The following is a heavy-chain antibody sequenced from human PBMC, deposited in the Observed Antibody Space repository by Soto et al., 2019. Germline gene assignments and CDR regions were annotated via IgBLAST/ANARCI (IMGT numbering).Heavy chain of an antibody. D-gene: IGHD3-3*01. J-gene: IGHJ6*02. CDR2: IWYDGSNK. CDR3: ARAGFDFWSGYPSRNYYYGMAV. CDR1: GLTFSGYG. Sequence: GGSLRLSCAASGLTFSGYGMHWVRQAPGKGLEWVAVIWYDGSNKYYADSVKGRFTISRDNSKNTLYLQMNSLRAEDTAVYYCARAGFDFWSGYPSRNYYYGMAVWSHGTTVTVSS. V-gene: IGHV3-33*01.